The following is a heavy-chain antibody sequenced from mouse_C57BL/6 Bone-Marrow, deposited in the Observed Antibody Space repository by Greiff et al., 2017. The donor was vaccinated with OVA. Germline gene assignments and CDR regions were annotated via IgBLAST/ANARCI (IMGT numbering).Heavy chain of an antibody. CDR3: ARRGDYGGAWFAY. CDR1: GYTFTSYW. CDR2: INPSNGGT. D-gene: IGHD2-4*01. J-gene: IGHJ3*01. Sequence: QVQLKQPGTELVKPGASVKLSCKASGYTFTSYWMHWVKQRPGQVLEWIGNINPSNGGTNYNEKFKSKATLTVDKSSSTAYMQLSSLTSEDSAVDYCARRGDYGGAWFAYWGQGTLVTVSA. V-gene: IGHV1-53*01.